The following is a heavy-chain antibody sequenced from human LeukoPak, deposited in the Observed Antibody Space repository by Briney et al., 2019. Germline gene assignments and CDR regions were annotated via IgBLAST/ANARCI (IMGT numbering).Heavy chain of an antibody. D-gene: IGHD2-2*01. CDR1: GYTLTESS. Sequence: ASVKVSCKVSGYTLTESSMHWVRQAPGKGLEWMGGFDPEDGETIYAQKFQGRVTMTEDTSTDTAYMELSSLRSEDTAVYYCATCVRLSSTSCYPSSWGQGTLVTVSS. CDR3: ATCVRLSSTSCYPSS. V-gene: IGHV1-24*01. CDR2: FDPEDGET. J-gene: IGHJ5*02.